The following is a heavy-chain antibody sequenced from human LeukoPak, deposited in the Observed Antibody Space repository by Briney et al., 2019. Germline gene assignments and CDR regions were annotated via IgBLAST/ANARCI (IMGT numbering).Heavy chain of an antibody. CDR1: GYTLTNYG. CDR2: ISGYNGNT. Sequence: ASVKVSCKASGYTLTNYGISWVRQAPGQGLDWMGWISGYNGNTKYAQKLQGRVTMTTDTSTSTAYMDLRSLRSDDTAVYYCARASDDILTGYPGELDYWGQGTLVTVSS. V-gene: IGHV1-18*04. D-gene: IGHD3-9*01. CDR3: ARASDDILTGYPGELDY. J-gene: IGHJ4*02.